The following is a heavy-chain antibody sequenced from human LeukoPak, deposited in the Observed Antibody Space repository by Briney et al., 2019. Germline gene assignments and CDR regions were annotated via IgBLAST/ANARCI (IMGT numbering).Heavy chain of an antibody. CDR3: ASIVVVTAADPSDAFDI. V-gene: IGHV4-4*07. CDR2: IYNSGST. CDR1: GGSISSYY. Sequence: SETLSLTCTVSGGSISSYYWSWIRQPAGKGLEWIGRIYNSGSTNYNPSLKSRVTMSVDTSKNQFSLKLSSVTAADTAVYYCASIVVVTAADPSDAFDIWGQGTMVTVSS. D-gene: IGHD2-21*02. J-gene: IGHJ3*02.